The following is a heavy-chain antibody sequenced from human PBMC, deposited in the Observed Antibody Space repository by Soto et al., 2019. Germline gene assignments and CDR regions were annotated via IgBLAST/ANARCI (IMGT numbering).Heavy chain of an antibody. CDR3: ARHVRGAVTMNWFDP. D-gene: IGHD3-10*02. CDR2: VEYGGST. Sequence: QLQESGPGLVKPSETLSLTCTVSGGSLISSNFYWGWIRQPPGKGLEWIGSVEYGGSTYDNPSLKSRVTLSADTSKNQFSLKRTSVTDADTAIYYCARHVRGAVTMNWFDPWGHGTLVTVSS. V-gene: IGHV4-39*01. CDR1: GGSLISSNFY. J-gene: IGHJ5*02.